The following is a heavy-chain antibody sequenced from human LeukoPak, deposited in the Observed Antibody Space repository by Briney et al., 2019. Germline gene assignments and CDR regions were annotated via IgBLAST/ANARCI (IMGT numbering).Heavy chain of an antibody. CDR1: GGSISSSSYY. CDR3: ASTMAAAGTTFFDW. CDR2: IYYSGST. D-gene: IGHD6-13*01. V-gene: IGHV4-61*01. J-gene: IGHJ4*02. Sequence: KPSETLSLTCTVSGGSISSSSYYWSWIRQPPGKGLEWIGYIYYSGSTNYNPSLKSRVTISVDTSKNQFSLKLSSVTAADTAVYYCASTMAAAGTTFFDWWGQGTLVTVSS.